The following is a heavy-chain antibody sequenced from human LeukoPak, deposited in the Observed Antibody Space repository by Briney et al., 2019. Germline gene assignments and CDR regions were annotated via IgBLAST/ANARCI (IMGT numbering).Heavy chain of an antibody. CDR2: ISASGGNT. CDR3: AKDGRVEQQLYYFDY. CDR1: DVSITSYY. D-gene: IGHD6-13*01. Sequence: ETLSLTCTVSDVSITSYYWSWVRKAPGKGLEWVSTISASGGNTFYADSVKGRFTISRDNSKNTLHLQMNSLRAEDTAVYYCAKDGRVEQQLYYFDYWGQGALVTVSS. J-gene: IGHJ4*02. V-gene: IGHV3-23*01.